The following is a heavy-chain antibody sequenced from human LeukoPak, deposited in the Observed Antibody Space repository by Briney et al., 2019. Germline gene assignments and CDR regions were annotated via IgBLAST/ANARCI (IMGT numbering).Heavy chain of an antibody. CDR2: ISHTGTTI. Sequence: GGSLRLSCAASGFTFSNYVMNWVSQAPGKGLEWVSYISHTGTTIYYADSVKGRFTISRDNAKNSLFLQMNSLRAEDTAVYYCARDGTTSMSNYYYGMDVWGQGTTVTVSS. CDR1: GFTFSNYV. CDR3: ARDGTTSMSNYYYGMDV. D-gene: IGHD4-11*01. V-gene: IGHV3-48*03. J-gene: IGHJ6*02.